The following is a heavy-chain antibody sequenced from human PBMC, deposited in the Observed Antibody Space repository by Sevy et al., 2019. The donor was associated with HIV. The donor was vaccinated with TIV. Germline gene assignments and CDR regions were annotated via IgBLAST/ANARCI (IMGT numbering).Heavy chain of an antibody. J-gene: IGHJ3*01. Sequence: GGSLRLSCAASGFTFSSYPMHWVRQAPGKGLEWVSFISFDGTDKYYADSVKGRFTITRDNSKNTLFQQMNSLRAEDTDFYYCVRETTMLPRGAFDFWGQGTMVTVSS. D-gene: IGHD3-10*01. CDR1: GFTFSSYP. CDR3: VRETTMLPRGAFDF. V-gene: IGHV3-30-3*01. CDR2: ISFDGTDK.